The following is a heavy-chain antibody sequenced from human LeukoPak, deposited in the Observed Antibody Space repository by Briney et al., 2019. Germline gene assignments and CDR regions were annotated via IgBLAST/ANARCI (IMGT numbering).Heavy chain of an antibody. V-gene: IGHV3-30*18. CDR1: GFTFSSYG. CDR2: ISYDGSNK. CDR3: AKDRPVNWGYYFDY. D-gene: IGHD7-27*01. J-gene: IGHJ4*02. Sequence: GGSLRLSCAASGFTFSSYGMHWVRQAPGKGLEWVAVISYDGSNKYYADSVKGRFTISRDNSKNTLYLQMNSLRAEDTAVYYCAKDRPVNWGYYFDYWGQGTLVTVSS.